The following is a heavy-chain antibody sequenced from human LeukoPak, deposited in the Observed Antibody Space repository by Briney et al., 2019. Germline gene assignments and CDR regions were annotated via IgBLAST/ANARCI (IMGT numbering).Heavy chain of an antibody. CDR3: AKDTIWARDYFDY. CDR1: GFTFSSYA. CDR2: ISGSGGST. D-gene: IGHD2-2*02. J-gene: IGHJ4*02. Sequence: GGSLRLSCAASGFTFSSYAMSWVRQAPGKGLEWVSAISGSGGSTHYADSVKGRFTISRDNSKNTLYLQMNSLRAEDTAVYYCAKDTIWARDYFDYWGQGTLVTVSS. V-gene: IGHV3-23*01.